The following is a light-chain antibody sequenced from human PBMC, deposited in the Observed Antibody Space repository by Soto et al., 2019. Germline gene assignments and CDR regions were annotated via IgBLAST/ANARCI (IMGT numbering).Light chain of an antibody. V-gene: IGKV1-5*01. CDR2: DAS. CDR1: QSISSW. Sequence: DIQMTQSPSTLSASVGDRVTITCRASQSISSWLAWYQQKPGKAPKFLIYDASSLESGVPSRFSGSGSGTEFTLTISSLQPDDFATYYCQQYKSYSPTFGQGTKVDI. J-gene: IGKJ1*01. CDR3: QQYKSYSPT.